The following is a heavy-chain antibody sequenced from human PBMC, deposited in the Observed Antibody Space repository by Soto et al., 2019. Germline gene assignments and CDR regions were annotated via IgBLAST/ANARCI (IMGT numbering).Heavy chain of an antibody. CDR3: ARGTGMVAVLAFDY. D-gene: IGHD2-8*02. CDR1: GGTFSSYT. V-gene: IGHV1-69*02. CDR2: IIPILGIA. Sequence: SVKVSCKASGGTFSSYTISWVRQAPGQGLEWMGRIIPILGIANYAQKFQGRVTITADKSTSTAYMELSSLRSEDTAVYYCARGTGMVAVLAFDYWGQGTLVTVSS. J-gene: IGHJ4*02.